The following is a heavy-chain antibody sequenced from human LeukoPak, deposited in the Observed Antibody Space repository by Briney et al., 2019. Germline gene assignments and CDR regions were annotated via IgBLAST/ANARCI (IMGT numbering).Heavy chain of an antibody. CDR3: ARHFSGYSSGWYAGWFDP. V-gene: IGHV4-39*01. J-gene: IGHJ5*02. CDR2: IYYSGST. D-gene: IGHD6-19*01. CDR1: GGSISSSSYY. Sequence: PSETLSLTCTVSGGSISSSSYYWGWIRQPPGKGLEWIGSIYYSGSTYYNPSLKSRVTISVDTSKNQFSLKLSSVTAADTAVYYCARHFSGYSSGWYAGWFDPWGQGTLVSVSS.